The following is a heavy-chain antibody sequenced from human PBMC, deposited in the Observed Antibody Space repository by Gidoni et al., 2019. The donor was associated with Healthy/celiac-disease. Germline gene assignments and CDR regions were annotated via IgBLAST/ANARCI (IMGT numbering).Heavy chain of an antibody. V-gene: IGHV3-23*01. CDR3: AKHLYYYGSGSYYNPLFDY. Sequence: EVQLLESGGGLVQPGGSLRLSCAASGFPFSSYAMSWVRQAPGKGLEWVSAISGSGGSTYYADSVKGRFTISRDNSKNTLYLQMNSLRAEDTAVYYCAKHLYYYGSGSYYNPLFDYWGQGTLVTVSS. CDR2: ISGSGGST. D-gene: IGHD3-10*01. J-gene: IGHJ4*02. CDR1: GFPFSSYA.